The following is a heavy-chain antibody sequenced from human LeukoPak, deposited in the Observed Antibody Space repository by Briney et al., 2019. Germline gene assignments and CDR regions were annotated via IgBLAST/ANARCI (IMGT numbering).Heavy chain of an antibody. CDR2: IKKDGGEK. Sequence: GGSLRLSCAASGFPFSSYWMSWVRQAPGKGLEWVANIKKDGGEKYYADSVKGRFTISRDNAENSLYLQMNSLRAEDTAVYYCARVPGTSNYHGSASPDYWGQGTLVTVSS. J-gene: IGHJ4*02. D-gene: IGHD3-10*01. V-gene: IGHV3-7*04. CDR1: GFPFSSYW. CDR3: ARVPGTSNYHGSASPDY.